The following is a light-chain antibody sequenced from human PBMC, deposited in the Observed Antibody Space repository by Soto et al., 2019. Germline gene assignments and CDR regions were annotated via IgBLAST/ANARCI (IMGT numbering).Light chain of an antibody. CDR3: QHYNSYSEA. J-gene: IGKJ1*01. CDR1: QSISNH. Sequence: DIKMTQSPSSLSASVEDRVIITCRASQSISNHLNWYQQRPGNAPTLLISAASRLQSGVPSRFSGSGSGTEFTLTISSLQPDDFATYYCQHYNSYSEAFGQGTKVDIK. V-gene: IGKV1-5*01. CDR2: AAS.